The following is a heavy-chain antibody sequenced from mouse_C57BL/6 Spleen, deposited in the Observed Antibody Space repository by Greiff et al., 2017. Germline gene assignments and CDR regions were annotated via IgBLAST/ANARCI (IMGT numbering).Heavy chain of an antibody. V-gene: IGHV1-42*01. D-gene: IGHD2-12*01. CDR3: ARFYRGDYYAMDY. Sequence: VHVKQSGPELVKPGASVKISCKASGYSFTGYYMNWVKQSPEKSLEWIGEINPSTGGTTYNQKFKAKATLTVDKSSSTAYMQLKSLTSEDSAVYYCARFYRGDYYAMDYWGQGTSVTVSS. J-gene: IGHJ4*01. CDR1: GYSFTGYY. CDR2: INPSTGGT.